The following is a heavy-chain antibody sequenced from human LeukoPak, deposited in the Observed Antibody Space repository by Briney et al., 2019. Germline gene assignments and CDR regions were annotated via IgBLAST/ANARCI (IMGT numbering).Heavy chain of an antibody. CDR3: ARGPSVPRLTDRFDY. J-gene: IGHJ4*02. CDR2: ISGTSTYI. D-gene: IGHD4-11*01. Sequence: GGSLRLSCAASGFTFSSYAMSWVRQAPGEGLEWVSSISGTSTYIYYADSVKGRFTVSRDNAKNSLYLQMNSLRAEDTAVYYCARGPSVPRLTDRFDYWGQGTLVTVSS. CDR1: GFTFSSYA. V-gene: IGHV3-21*01.